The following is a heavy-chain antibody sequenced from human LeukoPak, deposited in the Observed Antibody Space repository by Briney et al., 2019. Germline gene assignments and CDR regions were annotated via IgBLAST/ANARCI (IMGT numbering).Heavy chain of an antibody. CDR3: ATRHSVQKVFDY. CDR1: GYTLTELS. CDR2: FDPEDGET. V-gene: IGHV1-24*01. J-gene: IGHJ4*02. Sequence: ASVKVSCKVSGYTLTELSMHWMRQAPGKGLEWMGGFDPEDGETIYAQKFQGRVTMTEDTSTDTAYMELSSLRSEDTAVYYCATRHSVQKVFDYWGQGTLVTVSS. D-gene: IGHD4-17*01.